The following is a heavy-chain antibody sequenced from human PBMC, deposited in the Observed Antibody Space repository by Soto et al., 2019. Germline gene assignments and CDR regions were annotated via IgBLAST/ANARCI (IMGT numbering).Heavy chain of an antibody. Sequence: ASETLSLTCTVSGGSIRDYFWTWIRQPPGKGLEWIGYIYYSGRTNYNPSLKSRVSISVDTSKNHFSLQLSSVTAADTAVYYCAGDVDTAMDDAFDIWGQGTMVTVSS. CDR1: GGSIRDYF. J-gene: IGHJ3*02. CDR2: IYYSGRT. V-gene: IGHV4-59*01. D-gene: IGHD5-18*01. CDR3: AGDVDTAMDDAFDI.